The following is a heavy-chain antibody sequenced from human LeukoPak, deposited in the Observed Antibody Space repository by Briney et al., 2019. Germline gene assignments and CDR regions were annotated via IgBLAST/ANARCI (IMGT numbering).Heavy chain of an antibody. D-gene: IGHD6-13*01. CDR1: GFTFSSYG. J-gene: IGHJ4*02. CDR3: AKDLRGEQQLPRDFDY. Sequence: PGGSLRLSCAASGFTFSSYGMSWVRQAPGKGLEWVSAISGSGGSTYYADSVKGRFTISRDNSKNTLYLQMNSLRAEDTAVYYCAKDLRGEQQLPRDFDYWGQGTLVTVSS. V-gene: IGHV3-23*01. CDR2: ISGSGGST.